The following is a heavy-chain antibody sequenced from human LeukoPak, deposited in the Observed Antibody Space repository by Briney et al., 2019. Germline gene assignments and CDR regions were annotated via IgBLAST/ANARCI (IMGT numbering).Heavy chain of an antibody. V-gene: IGHV4-4*07. CDR3: ARDTGKSGYPDY. J-gene: IGHJ4*02. Sequence: KTSETLSLTCTVSGGSISSYYWSWIRQPAGKAPEWIGRIYSSGIINYNPPLKSRVTMSLDNSKNQLSLKLSYVTAADTAVYYCARDTGKSGYPDYWGQGTLVTVSS. D-gene: IGHD3-3*01. CDR2: IYSSGII. CDR1: GGSISSYY.